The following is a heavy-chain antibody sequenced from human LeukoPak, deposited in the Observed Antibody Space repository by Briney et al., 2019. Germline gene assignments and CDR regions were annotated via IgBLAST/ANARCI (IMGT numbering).Heavy chain of an antibody. CDR3: VRDLYYYDSSGYVDY. D-gene: IGHD3-22*01. CDR2: INPNSGGT. Sequence: ASVTVSCKASGYTFTGYYMHWVRQAPGQGLEWMGWINPNSGGTNYAQKFQGRVTMTRDTSISTAYMELSRLRSDDTAVYYCVRDLYYYDSSGYVDYWGQGTLVTVSS. V-gene: IGHV1-2*02. CDR1: GYTFTGYY. J-gene: IGHJ4*02.